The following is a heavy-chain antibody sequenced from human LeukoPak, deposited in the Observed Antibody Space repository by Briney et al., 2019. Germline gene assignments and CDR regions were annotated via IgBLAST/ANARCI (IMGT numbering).Heavy chain of an antibody. CDR2: ISAYNGNT. D-gene: IGHD2-15*01. CDR1: GYTFTSYG. Sequence: ASVKVSCKASGYTFTSYGISWVRQAPGQGLEWMGWISAYNGNTNYAQKLQGRVTMTTDTSTSTAYMELSSLRSEDTAVYYCARGNFCSGGSCYWGDFDYWGQGTLVTVSS. V-gene: IGHV1-18*01. J-gene: IGHJ4*02. CDR3: ARGNFCSGGSCYWGDFDY.